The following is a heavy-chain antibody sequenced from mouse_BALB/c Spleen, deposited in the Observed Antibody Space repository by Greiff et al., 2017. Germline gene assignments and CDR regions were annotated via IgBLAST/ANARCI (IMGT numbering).Heavy chain of an antibody. CDR2: IYPGDGDT. V-gene: IGHV1-87*01. Sequence: QVQLQQSGAELARPGASVKLSCTASGYTFTSYWMRWVKQRPGQGLEWIGAIYPGDGDTRYTQKFKGKATLTADKSSSTAYMQLSSLASEDSAVYYCARSTTTVVDAMDYWGQGTSVTVSS. CDR3: ARSTTTVVDAMDY. J-gene: IGHJ4*01. D-gene: IGHD1-1*01. CDR1: GYTFTSYW.